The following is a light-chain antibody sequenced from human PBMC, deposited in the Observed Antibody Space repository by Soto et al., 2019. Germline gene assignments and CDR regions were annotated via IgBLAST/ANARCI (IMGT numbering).Light chain of an antibody. Sequence: VVTQEPSFSVSPGGTVTLTCGLNSGSVSTSYYPSWYQQTPGQAPRTLIYSTNTRSPGVPDRFSGSILGNKAALTITGAQAEDESDYYCVLYMGRGIWVFGGGTKLTVL. V-gene: IGLV8-61*01. CDR1: SGSVSTSYY. CDR3: VLYMGRGIWV. CDR2: STN. J-gene: IGLJ3*02.